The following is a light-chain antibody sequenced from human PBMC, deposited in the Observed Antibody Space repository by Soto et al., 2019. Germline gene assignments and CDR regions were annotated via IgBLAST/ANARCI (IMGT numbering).Light chain of an antibody. J-gene: IGKJ3*01. V-gene: IGKV3-20*01. CDR1: QSVSSSY. CDR2: GAS. Sequence: EIVLTQSPGTLALSPGERATLSCRASQSVSSSYLAWYQQKPGQAPRLLIYGASSRATGIPDRFSVSGSGTDFTLTISRLEPEDFAVYYCQQYGSLPFTFGPGTKVDNK. CDR3: QQYGSLPFT.